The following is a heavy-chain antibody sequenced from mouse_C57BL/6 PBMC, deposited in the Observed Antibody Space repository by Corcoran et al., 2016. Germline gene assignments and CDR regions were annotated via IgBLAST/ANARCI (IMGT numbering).Heavy chain of an antibody. CDR2: IYPGDGDT. Sequence: QVQLQQSGAELVKPGASVKISCKASGYAFSSYWMNWVKQRPGKGLEWIGQIYPGDGDTNYNGKFKGKATLTADKSSSTAYMQLSSLTSEDSAVYFCAREDYSNQAWFAYWGQGTLVTVSA. D-gene: IGHD2-5*01. J-gene: IGHJ3*01. V-gene: IGHV1-80*01. CDR3: AREDYSNQAWFAY. CDR1: GYAFSSYW.